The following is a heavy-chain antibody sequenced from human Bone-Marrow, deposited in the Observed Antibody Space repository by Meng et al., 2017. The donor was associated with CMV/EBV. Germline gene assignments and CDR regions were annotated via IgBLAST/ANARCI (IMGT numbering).Heavy chain of an antibody. J-gene: IGHJ4*02. D-gene: IGHD6-13*01. V-gene: IGHV3-15*01. CDR1: GFTFSKAV. CDR2: IKSKTDDGTT. Sequence: SCGASGFTFSKAVMSWVRQAPGKGLEWVGRIKSKTDDGTTDYAAPVKVRFTISRDDSKNTLYLQMNSLKTEDTAVYYCTPAAGPYQYWGQGTLVTVSS. CDR3: TPAAGPYQY.